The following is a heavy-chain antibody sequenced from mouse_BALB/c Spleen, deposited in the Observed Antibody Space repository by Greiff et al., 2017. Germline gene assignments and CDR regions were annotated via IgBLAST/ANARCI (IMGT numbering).Heavy chain of an antibody. V-gene: IGHV3-2*02. CDR1: GYSITSDYA. D-gene: IGHD1-2*01. J-gene: IGHJ3*01. CDR3: ARSLLKSGYWFAY. Sequence: EVQLQESGPGLVKPSQSLSLTCTVTGYSITSDYAWNWIRQFPGNKLEWMGYISYSGSTSYNPSLKSRISITRDTSKNQFFLQLNSVTTEDTATYYCARSLLKSGYWFAYWGQGTLVTVSA. CDR2: ISYSGST.